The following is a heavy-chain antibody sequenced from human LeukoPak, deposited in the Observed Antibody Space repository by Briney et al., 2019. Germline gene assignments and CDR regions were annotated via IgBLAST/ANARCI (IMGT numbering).Heavy chain of an antibody. CDR1: GFTFSSYS. V-gene: IGHV3-21*01. CDR2: ISSSSSYI. Sequence: GGFLRLSCAASGFTFSSYSMNWVRQAPGKGLEWVSSISSSSSYIYYADSVKGRFTISRDNARNSLYLQMNSLRAEDTAVYYCARENDYGDYGWWYFDLWGRGTLVTVSS. D-gene: IGHD4-17*01. CDR3: ARENDYGDYGWWYFDL. J-gene: IGHJ2*01.